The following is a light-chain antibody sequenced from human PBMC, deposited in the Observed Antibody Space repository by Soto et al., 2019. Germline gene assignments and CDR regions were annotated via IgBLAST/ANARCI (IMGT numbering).Light chain of an antibody. CDR1: QSVRSH. Sequence: EIVMTQSPATLSLSPGDRATLSCRASQSVRSHLAWFQQKPGQPPRLLIFGESTRATGVPARFSGSGSGTEFTLIISSLQSEDFAVYFCQQYNNWPLTFGGGTRWIS. V-gene: IGKV3-15*01. CDR2: GES. J-gene: IGKJ4*01. CDR3: QQYNNWPLT.